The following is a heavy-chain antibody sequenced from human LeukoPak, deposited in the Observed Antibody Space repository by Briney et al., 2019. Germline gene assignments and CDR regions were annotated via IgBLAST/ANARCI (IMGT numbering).Heavy chain of an antibody. D-gene: IGHD3-22*01. J-gene: IGHJ4*02. Sequence: SVTVSYTGSGGTFSSYAISWVRQAPGQGLEWMGGIIPIFGTANYAQKFQGRVTITTDESTSTAYMELSSLRSEDTAVYYCASGYYYDSSGYARGYSFDYWGQGTLVTVSS. CDR2: IIPIFGTA. CDR1: GGTFSSYA. CDR3: ASGYYYDSSGYARGYSFDY. V-gene: IGHV1-69*05.